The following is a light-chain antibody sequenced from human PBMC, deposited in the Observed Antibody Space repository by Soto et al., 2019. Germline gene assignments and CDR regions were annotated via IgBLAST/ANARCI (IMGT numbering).Light chain of an antibody. J-gene: IGLJ1*01. V-gene: IGLV2-14*01. CDR2: EVS. CDR3: SSYTSSSLYV. CDR1: SSDVGGYNY. Sequence: QSVLTQPASVSGSPGQSSTISCTRTSSDVGGYNYVSWYQQHPGKAPKLMIYEVSNRPSGVSNRFSGSKSGNTASLTISGLQAEDEADYYCSSYTSSSLYVFGTGTQLTVL.